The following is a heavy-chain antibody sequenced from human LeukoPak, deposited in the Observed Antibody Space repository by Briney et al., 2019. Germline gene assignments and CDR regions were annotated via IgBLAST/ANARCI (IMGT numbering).Heavy chain of an antibody. CDR2: IIPILGIA. D-gene: IGHD3-9*01. Sequence: SVKVSCKASGGTFSSYAISWVRQAPGQGLEWMGRIIPILGIANYAQKFQGRVTITADKSTSTAYMELSSLRSEDTAVYYCAREAPYYDILTGYLDYWGQGTLVTVSS. V-gene: IGHV1-69*04. J-gene: IGHJ4*02. CDR3: AREAPYYDILTGYLDY. CDR1: GGTFSSYA.